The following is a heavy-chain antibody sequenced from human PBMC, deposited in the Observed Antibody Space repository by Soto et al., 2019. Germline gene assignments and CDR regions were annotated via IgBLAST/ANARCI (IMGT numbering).Heavy chain of an antibody. CDR1: GFTFSSYG. CDR3: AQSYSRSWGFDY. D-gene: IGHD6-6*01. CDR2: ISGSGDST. V-gene: IGHV3-23*01. Sequence: EVQLLESGGGLVQPGGSLRLSCAGSGFTFSSYGMSWVRQAPGKGLEWVSSISGSGDSTYYVDAVKGRFTISRDNSKNPLYVQMNSLRAEDTAVYFCAQSYSRSWGFDYWGQGTLVTVSS. J-gene: IGHJ4*02.